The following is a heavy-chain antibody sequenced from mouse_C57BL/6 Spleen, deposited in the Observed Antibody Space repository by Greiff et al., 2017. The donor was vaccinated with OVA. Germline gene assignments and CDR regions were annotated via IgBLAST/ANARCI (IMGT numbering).Heavy chain of an antibody. J-gene: IGHJ3*01. D-gene: IGHD1-1*01. CDR3: ARGDYYGSSYGGAY. Sequence: VQLQQSGAELVKPGASVKISCKASGYAFSSYWMNWVKQRPGKGLEWIGQIYPGDGDTNYNGKFKGKATLTADKSSSTAYMQLSSLTSEDSAVYFCARGDYYGSSYGGAYWGQGTLVTVSA. CDR2: IYPGDGDT. CDR1: GYAFSSYW. V-gene: IGHV1-80*01.